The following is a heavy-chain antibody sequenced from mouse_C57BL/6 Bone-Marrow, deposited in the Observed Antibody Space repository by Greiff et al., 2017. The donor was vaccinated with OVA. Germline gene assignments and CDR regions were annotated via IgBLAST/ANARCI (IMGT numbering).Heavy chain of an antibody. D-gene: IGHD2-2*01. V-gene: IGHV1-69*01. CDR2: IDPSDSYT. J-gene: IGHJ2*01. Sequence: QVQLQQPGAELVMPGASVKLSCKASGYTFTSYWMHWVKQRPGQGLEWIGEIDPSDSYTNYNQKFKGKATLTVDKSSSTAYMQLSSLTSEDSAVYYCARYGYSDYWGQGTTLTVSS. CDR3: ARYGYSDY. CDR1: GYTFTSYW.